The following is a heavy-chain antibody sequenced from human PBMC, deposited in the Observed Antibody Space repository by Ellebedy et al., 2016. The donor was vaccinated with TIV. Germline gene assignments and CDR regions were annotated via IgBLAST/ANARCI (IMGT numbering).Heavy chain of an antibody. CDR2: INHSGST. CDR3: ARGLAVAGTSYYGMDV. D-gene: IGHD6-19*01. Sequence: SQTLSLTCXVYGGSFSGYYWRWIRQPPGKGLEWIGEINHSGSTNYNPSLKSRVTISVDTSKNQFSLKLSSVTAADTAVYYCARGLAVAGTSYYGMDVWGQGTTVTVSS. J-gene: IGHJ6*02. CDR1: GGSFSGYY. V-gene: IGHV4-34*01.